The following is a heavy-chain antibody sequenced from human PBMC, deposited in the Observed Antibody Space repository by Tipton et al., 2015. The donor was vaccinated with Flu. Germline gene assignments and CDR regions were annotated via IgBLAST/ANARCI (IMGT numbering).Heavy chain of an antibody. CDR2: INHSGTT. CDR3: ARDRWEYIRGFDC. D-gene: IGHD2/OR15-2a*01. V-gene: IGHV4-38-2*02. J-gene: IGHJ4*02. Sequence: TLSLTCAVSGYSISSGYYWGWIRQPPGKGLEWIGSINHSGTTYYNPSLKSRVTISVDTSKNQFSLKLTSVTAADTAVYYCARDRWEYIRGFDCWGQGTLVTVSS. CDR1: GYSISSGYY.